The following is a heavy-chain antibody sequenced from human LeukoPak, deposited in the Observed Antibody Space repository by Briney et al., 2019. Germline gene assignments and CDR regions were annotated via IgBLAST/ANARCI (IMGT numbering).Heavy chain of an antibody. D-gene: IGHD3-22*01. V-gene: IGHV3-30*02. CDR3: AKGLHYYDSSGDKFDY. J-gene: IGHJ4*02. CDR1: GFTFSSYA. CDR2: IRYDGSNK. Sequence: PGGSLRLSCAASGFTFSSYAMHWVRQAPGKGLEWVTFIRYDGSNKYYADSVKGRFTISRDNSKNTLYLHVNSLRAEDTAVYYCAKGLHYYDSSGDKFDYWGQGTLVTVSS.